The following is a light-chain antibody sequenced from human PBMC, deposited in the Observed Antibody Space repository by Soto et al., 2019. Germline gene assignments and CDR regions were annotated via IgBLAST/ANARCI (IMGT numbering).Light chain of an antibody. CDR2: GAS. J-gene: IGKJ1*01. CDR1: QSVSRS. V-gene: IGKV3-15*01. CDR3: QQYVRSPPSWT. Sequence: EIVMTQSPATLSVSPGERVTLSCRASQSVSRSLAWYQQKPGQAPRLLIYGASTRATGIPARFSGSGSGTDFTLTISRLEPEDFAVYYCQQYVRSPPSWTFGQGTKVEIK.